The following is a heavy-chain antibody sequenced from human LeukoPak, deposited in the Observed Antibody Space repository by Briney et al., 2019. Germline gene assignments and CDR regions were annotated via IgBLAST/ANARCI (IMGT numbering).Heavy chain of an antibody. CDR3: ASAGIVVVPAATASLALY. Sequence: GGSLRLSCAASGFTFSSNYMSWVRQAPGKGLEWVSVIYSGGSTYYADSVKGRFTISRDNSKNTLYLQMNSLRAEDTAVYYCASAGIVVVPAATASLALYWGQGTLVTVSS. D-gene: IGHD2-2*01. J-gene: IGHJ4*02. CDR1: GFTFSSNY. V-gene: IGHV3-53*01. CDR2: IYSGGST.